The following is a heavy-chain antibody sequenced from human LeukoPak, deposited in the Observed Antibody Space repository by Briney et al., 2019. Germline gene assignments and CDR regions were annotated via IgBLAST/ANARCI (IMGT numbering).Heavy chain of an antibody. CDR3: ASVLYCGADCYSGRYFFDY. CDR2: INPSGDST. Sequence: ASVKVSCKAAGYTFTSYDMHWVRQAPGQGLEWMGIINPSGDSTSYAQKFQGRVTMTRDTSTSTVYMELSSLRSEDTAVYYCASVLYCGADCYSGRYFFDYWGQGTLVTVSS. CDR1: GYTFTSYD. D-gene: IGHD2-21*02. J-gene: IGHJ4*02. V-gene: IGHV1-46*01.